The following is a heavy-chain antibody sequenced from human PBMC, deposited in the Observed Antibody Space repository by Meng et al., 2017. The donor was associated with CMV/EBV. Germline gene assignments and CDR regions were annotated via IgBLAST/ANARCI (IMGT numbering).Heavy chain of an antibody. CDR3: ARVGGSLPDY. CDR2: IYHSGST. CDR1: GYSISSGYH. Sequence: ESLKISCTVSGYSISSGYHWGWIRQPPGKGLEWIGSIYHSGSTYYNPSLKSRVTVSVDTSKNQFSLKLSSVIAADTAVYYCARVGGSLPDYWGQGTLVTVSS. V-gene: IGHV4-38-2*02. D-gene: IGHD1-26*01. J-gene: IGHJ4*02.